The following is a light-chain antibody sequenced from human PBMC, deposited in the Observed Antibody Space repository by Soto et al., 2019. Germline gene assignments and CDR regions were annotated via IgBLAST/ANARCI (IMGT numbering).Light chain of an antibody. CDR1: QGINIW. V-gene: IGKV1-12*01. CDR3: QQANTIPPPT. J-gene: IGKJ4*01. CDR2: AAS. Sequence: DIQMTQSPSSVSASVGDRVTITCRASQGINIWLAWYQQKPGKAPKLLIQAASSLQSGVPSRFSGSGSGTDFTLTISSLQPEEFATYYCQQANTIPPPTFVGGTKVEIK.